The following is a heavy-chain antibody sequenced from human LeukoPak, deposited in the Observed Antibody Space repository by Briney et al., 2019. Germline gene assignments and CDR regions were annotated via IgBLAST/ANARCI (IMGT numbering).Heavy chain of an antibody. CDR2: IYYSGST. CDR1: RRSLSSYY. Sequence: SETPSPTPTVSRRSLSSYYCSWIRQPPGKGLEWIGYIYYSGSTNYNPSLKSRVTISVDTSTNQFSLKLSSVTAARTAVYYCASRIAARHGSFFPWGEGTLVTVSS. CDR3: ASRIAARHGSFFP. J-gene: IGHJ5*02. D-gene: IGHD6-6*01. V-gene: IGHV4-59*01.